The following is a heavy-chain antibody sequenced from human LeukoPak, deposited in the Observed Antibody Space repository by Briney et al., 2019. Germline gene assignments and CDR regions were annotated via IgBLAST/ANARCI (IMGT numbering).Heavy chain of an antibody. J-gene: IGHJ6*02. CDR2: ISAYNGNT. V-gene: IGHV1-18*01. CDR3: ATYYGDYAPTNYGMDV. Sequence: ASVKVSCKASGYTFTSYDINWVRQATGQGLEWMGWISAYNGNTNYAQRLQGRVTMTRDTSTSTVYMELSSLRSEDTAVYYCATYYGDYAPTNYGMDVWGQGTTVTVSS. CDR1: GYTFTSYD. D-gene: IGHD4-17*01.